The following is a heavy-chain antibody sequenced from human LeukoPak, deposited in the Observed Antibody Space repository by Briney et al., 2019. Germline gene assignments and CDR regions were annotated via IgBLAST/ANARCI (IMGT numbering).Heavy chain of an antibody. CDR3: ARASQATYYDFWSVLRYYMDV. D-gene: IGHD3-3*01. CDR1: GGSISSSSYY. CDR2: IYYSGST. Sequence: SETLSLTCTVSGGSISSSSYYWGWIRQPPGKGLEWIGSIYYSGSTYYNPSLKSRVTISVDTSKNQFSLKLSSVTAADTAVYYCARASQATYYDFWSVLRYYMDVWGKGTTVTVSS. J-gene: IGHJ6*03. V-gene: IGHV4-39*01.